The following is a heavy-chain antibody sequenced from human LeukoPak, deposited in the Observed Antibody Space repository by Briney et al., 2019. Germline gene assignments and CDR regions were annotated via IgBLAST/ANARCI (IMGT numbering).Heavy chain of an antibody. J-gene: IGHJ6*03. Sequence: GGSLRLSCAASGFTFSSYAMSWVRQAPGKGLEWVSAISGSGGSTYYADSVKGRFTISRDNSKNTLYLQMNSLRAEDTAVYYCAKHPEYSSGWRTGLGYYYYMDVWGKGTTVTVSS. CDR3: AKHPEYSSGWRTGLGYYYYMDV. CDR1: GFTFSSYA. CDR2: ISGSGGST. D-gene: IGHD6-19*01. V-gene: IGHV3-23*01.